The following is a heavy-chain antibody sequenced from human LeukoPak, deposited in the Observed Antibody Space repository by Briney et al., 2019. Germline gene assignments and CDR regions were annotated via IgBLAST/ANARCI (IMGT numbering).Heavy chain of an antibody. Sequence: GGSLRLSCAASGFTFSSYAMSWVRQAPGKGLEWVSAISGSGGSTYYADSVKGRFTISRDNAKNSLYLQMNSLRAEDTAVYYCARAFDFWSGYDDYWGQGTLVTVSS. V-gene: IGHV3-23*01. J-gene: IGHJ4*02. CDR2: ISGSGGST. CDR3: ARAFDFWSGYDDY. D-gene: IGHD3-3*01. CDR1: GFTFSSYA.